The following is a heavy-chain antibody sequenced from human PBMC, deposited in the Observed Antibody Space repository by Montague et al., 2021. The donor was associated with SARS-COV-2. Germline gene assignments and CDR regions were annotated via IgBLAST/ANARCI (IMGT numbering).Heavy chain of an antibody. V-gene: IGHV4-34*01. CDR1: GGSFSGYY. Sequence: SETLSLTCAVYGGSFSGYYWNWVRQPPGKGLEWIGEINHSGSTNYNPSLKSRVTISVDTSNNQFSLKLTSVTAADTAVYYCARGPTNNIGMVATRLDYWGTGTLVT. CDR2: INHSGST. D-gene: IGHD5-12*01. J-gene: IGHJ4*02. CDR3: ARGPTNNIGMVATRLDY.